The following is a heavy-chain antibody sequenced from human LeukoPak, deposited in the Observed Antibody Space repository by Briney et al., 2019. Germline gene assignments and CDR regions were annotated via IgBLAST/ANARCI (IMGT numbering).Heavy chain of an antibody. Sequence: SETLSLTCTVSGGSISSGSYYWSWIRQPAGKGLEWIGRIYTSGSTNYNPSLKSRVTISVDTSKNQFSLKLSSVTAADTAVYYCARRAGTYYDILTGYYMGYYYYYMDVWGKGTTVTISS. CDR3: ARRAGTYYDILTGYYMGYYYYYMDV. D-gene: IGHD3-9*01. CDR2: IYTSGST. CDR1: GGSISSGSYY. J-gene: IGHJ6*03. V-gene: IGHV4-61*02.